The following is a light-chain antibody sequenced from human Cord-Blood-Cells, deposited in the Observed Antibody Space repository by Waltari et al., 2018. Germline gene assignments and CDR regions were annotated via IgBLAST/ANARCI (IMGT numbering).Light chain of an antibody. CDR2: EGS. Sequence: QSALTQPASVSGSPGQSITISCTGTRSDVGSYNLVSWYQQHPGKAPKLMIYEGSKRPSGVPNRFSGSKSGNTASLTISGLQAEDEADYYCCSYAASSTWVFGGGTKLTVL. CDR3: CSYAASSTWV. J-gene: IGLJ3*02. CDR1: RSDVGSYNL. V-gene: IGLV2-23*01.